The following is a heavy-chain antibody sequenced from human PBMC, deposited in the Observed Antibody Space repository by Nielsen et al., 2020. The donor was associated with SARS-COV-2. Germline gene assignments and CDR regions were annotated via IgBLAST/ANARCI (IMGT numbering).Heavy chain of an antibody. CDR2: ISAYNGNT. J-gene: IGHJ3*02. V-gene: IGHV1-18*01. D-gene: IGHD6-13*01. CDR1: GYTFTTYG. Sequence: ASVKVSCKASGYTFTTYGFSWVRQAPGQGLEWMGWISAYNGNTDYAQKFQGRVTMTEDTSTDTAYMELSSLRSEDAAVYYCATASPSSPDAFDIWGQGTMVTVSS. CDR3: ATASPSSPDAFDI.